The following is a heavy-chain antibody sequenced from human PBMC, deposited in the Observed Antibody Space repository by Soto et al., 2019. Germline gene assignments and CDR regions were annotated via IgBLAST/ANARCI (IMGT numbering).Heavy chain of an antibody. D-gene: IGHD4-4*01. V-gene: IGHV4-4*07. CDR2: IYTSGST. Sequence: PSETLSLTCTVSGGSISSYYWSWIRQPAGKGLEWIGRIYTSGSTNYNPSLKSRVTMSVDTSKNQFSLKLSSVTAADTAVYYCARVRQEDSNYSNWFDPWGQGTLVTVSS. J-gene: IGHJ5*02. CDR3: ARVRQEDSNYSNWFDP. CDR1: GGSISSYY.